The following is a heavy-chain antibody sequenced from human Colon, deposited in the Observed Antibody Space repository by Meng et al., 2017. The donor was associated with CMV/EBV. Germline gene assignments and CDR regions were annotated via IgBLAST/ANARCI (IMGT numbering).Heavy chain of an antibody. CDR2: INPNGGGT. CDR1: GYTFTGYY. Sequence: KPSGYTFTGYYMHWVRQAPGQGLRWIGRINPNGGGTSWPKRFQGRVTVTRDTSISTAYMELSRLTSDDTAIYYCAREVEGVSSRYIDYWGQGTLVTVSS. CDR3: AREVEGVSSRYIDY. J-gene: IGHJ4*02. V-gene: IGHV1-2*06. D-gene: IGHD6-13*01.